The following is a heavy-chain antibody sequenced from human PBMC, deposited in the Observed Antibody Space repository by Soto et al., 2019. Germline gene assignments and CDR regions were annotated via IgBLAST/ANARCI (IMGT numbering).Heavy chain of an antibody. J-gene: IGHJ6*02. D-gene: IGHD2-2*02. Sequence: QVQLVQSGAEVKKPGSSVKVSCKASGGTFSSYAISWVRQAPGQGLEWMGGIIPIFGTANYAQKFQGRVTITADESTSTAYMELSSLRSEDTAVYYCAARYCSSTSCDTYYYYGMDVWGQGTTVTASS. CDR3: AARYCSSTSCDTYYYYGMDV. V-gene: IGHV1-69*01. CDR2: IIPIFGTA. CDR1: GGTFSSYA.